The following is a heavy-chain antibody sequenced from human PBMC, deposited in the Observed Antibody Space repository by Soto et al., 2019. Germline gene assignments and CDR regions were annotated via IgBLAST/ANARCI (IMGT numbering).Heavy chain of an antibody. V-gene: IGHV4-34*01. Sequence: PSETLSLTCAVYGGSFSGYYWSWIRQPPGKGLEWIGEINHSGSTNYNPSLKSRVTISVDTSKNQFSLKLSSVTAADTAVYYCARGRRALYYYGMDVWGQGTTVTVSS. CDR2: INHSGST. J-gene: IGHJ6*02. CDR3: ARGRRALYYYGMDV. CDR1: GGSFSGYY.